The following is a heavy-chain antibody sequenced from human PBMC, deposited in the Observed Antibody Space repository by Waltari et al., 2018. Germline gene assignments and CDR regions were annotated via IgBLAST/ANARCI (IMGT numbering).Heavy chain of an antibody. CDR1: GFTFSSYE. J-gene: IGHJ5*02. CDR2: ISNSGSTI. V-gene: IGHV3-48*03. CDR3: GREGMHRNWFDP. Sequence: EVQLVESGGGLVQPGGSLRLSCAASGFTFSSYEMNWVRQAPGKGLEWVSYISNSGSTIYYADSVKGRFTISRDNAKNSLYLQMNSLRDEDTAVYYCGREGMHRNWFDPWGQGTLVTVSS.